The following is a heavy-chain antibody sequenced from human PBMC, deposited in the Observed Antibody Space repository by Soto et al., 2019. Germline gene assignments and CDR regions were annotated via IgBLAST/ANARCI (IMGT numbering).Heavy chain of an antibody. D-gene: IGHD5-18*01. CDR3: ARGRGYSYGYYDY. CDR1: GGSISSGGYS. J-gene: IGHJ4*02. Sequence: SLTCAVSGGSISSGGYSWSWIRQPPGKGLEWIGYIYHSGSTYYNPSLKSRVTISVDRSKNQFSLKLSSVTAADTAVYYCARGRGYSYGYYDYWGQGTLVTVSS. V-gene: IGHV4-30-2*01. CDR2: IYHSGST.